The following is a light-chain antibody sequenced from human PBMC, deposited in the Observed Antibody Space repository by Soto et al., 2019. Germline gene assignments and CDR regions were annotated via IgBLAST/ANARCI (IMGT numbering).Light chain of an antibody. J-gene: IGLJ1*01. V-gene: IGLV2-14*01. CDR3: SSYTSSSTYV. CDR2: EVT. CDR1: GSDVGGYDY. Sequence: LTQPASVSGSPGQSITISCTGTGSDVGGYDYVSWYQHHPGKAPKVMIYEVTNRPSGVSNRFSGSKSGNTASLTSSGLLAEDEADYYCSSYTSSSTYVFGTGTKVTVL.